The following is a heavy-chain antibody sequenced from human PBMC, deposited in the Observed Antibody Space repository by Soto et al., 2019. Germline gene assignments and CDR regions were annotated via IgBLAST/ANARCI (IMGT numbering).Heavy chain of an antibody. D-gene: IGHD3-3*01. CDR2: IIPILGIA. Sequence: SVKVSCKASGGTFSSYTISWVRQAPGQGLEWMGRIIPILGIANYAQKFQGRVTITADKSTSTAYMELSSLRSEDTAVYYCARETHFGVATALSVWFDPWGQGTLVTSPQ. CDR3: ARETHFGVATALSVWFDP. V-gene: IGHV1-69*04. CDR1: GGTFSSYT. J-gene: IGHJ5*02.